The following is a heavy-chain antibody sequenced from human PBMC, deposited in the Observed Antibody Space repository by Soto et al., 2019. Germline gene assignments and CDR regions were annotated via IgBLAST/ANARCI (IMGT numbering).Heavy chain of an antibody. D-gene: IGHD6-6*01. CDR2: ISSSSSYI. V-gene: IGHV3-21*01. Sequence: GGSLRLSCAASGFTFSSYSMNWVRQAPGKGLEWVSSISSSSSYIYYADSVKGRFTISRDNAKNSLYLQMNSLRAEDTAVYYCARALSTEYSSSSPSGGYYYYYMDVWGKGTTVTVSS. J-gene: IGHJ6*03. CDR3: ARALSTEYSSSSPSGGYYYYYMDV. CDR1: GFTFSSYS.